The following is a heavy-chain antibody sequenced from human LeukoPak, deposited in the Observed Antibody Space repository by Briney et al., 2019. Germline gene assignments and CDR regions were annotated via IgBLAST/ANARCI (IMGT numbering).Heavy chain of an antibody. CDR1: GFTFSSYG. D-gene: IGHD3-10*01. Sequence: GGSLRLSCAASGFTFSSYGMHWVRQAPGKGLEWVAAISYDGSNKYYADSVKGRFTISRDNSKNTLYLQMNSLGAEDTAVYYCAKDRNYYGSGSYYAWYFDLWGRGTLVTVSS. J-gene: IGHJ2*01. CDR2: ISYDGSNK. CDR3: AKDRNYYGSGSYYAWYFDL. V-gene: IGHV3-30*18.